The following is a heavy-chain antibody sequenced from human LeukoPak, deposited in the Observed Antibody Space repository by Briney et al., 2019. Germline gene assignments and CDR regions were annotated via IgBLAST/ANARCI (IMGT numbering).Heavy chain of an antibody. CDR1: GGSLNGHY. CDR2: GSDSGGT. D-gene: IGHD6-6*01. J-gene: IGHJ4*02. CDR3: ARHEYSSSDYFDY. V-gene: IGHV4-34*01. Sequence: PSETLSLTCAVYGGSLNGHYWSWIRQPPGMGLEWIGEGSDSGGTKFNPSLKSRVTISADTSKNQFSLKLSSVTAADTAVYYCARHEYSSSDYFDYWGQGTLVTVSS.